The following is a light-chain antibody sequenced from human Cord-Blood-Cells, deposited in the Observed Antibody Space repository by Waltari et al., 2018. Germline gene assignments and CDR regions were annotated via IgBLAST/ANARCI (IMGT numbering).Light chain of an antibody. CDR2: AAS. J-gene: IGKJ1*01. CDR3: QQSYSTPRT. V-gene: IGKV1-39*01. CDR1: QSISSY. Sequence: DIQMTQSPSSLSASVGDRVTITCRASQSISSYLNWYQQKPGKATNLLIYAASSLQSGVPSRFSGSGSGTDFTLTISSLQPEDFATYYCQQSYSTPRTVGQGTKVEIK.